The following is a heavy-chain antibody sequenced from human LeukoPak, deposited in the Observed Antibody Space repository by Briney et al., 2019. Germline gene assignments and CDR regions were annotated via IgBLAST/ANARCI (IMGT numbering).Heavy chain of an antibody. CDR2: INSDGSST. J-gene: IGHJ5*02. V-gene: IGHV3-74*01. CDR1: GFTFSSYW. CDR3: ARARGLGYGDYVRWFDP. Sequence: GGSLRLSCAASGFTFSSYWMHWVRQGPGKGLVWVSRINSDGSSTTYADSVKGRFTISRDNAKNTLYLQMNSLRAEDTAVYYCARARGLGYGDYVRWFDPWGQGTLVTVSS. D-gene: IGHD4-17*01.